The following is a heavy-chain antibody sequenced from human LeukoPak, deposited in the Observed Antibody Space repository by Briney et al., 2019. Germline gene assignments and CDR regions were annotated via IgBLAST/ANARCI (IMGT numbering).Heavy chain of an antibody. V-gene: IGHV1-69*01. D-gene: IGHD6-19*01. J-gene: IGHJ4*02. CDR1: GGTFSSYA. CDR3: ARFSSGWSNFDY. CDR2: IIPIFGTA. Sequence: KVSCKASGGTFSSYAISWVRQAPGQGLEWMGGIIPIFGTANYAQKFQGRVTITADESTSTAYMELSSLRSEDTAVYYCARFSSGWSNFDYWGQGTLVTVSS.